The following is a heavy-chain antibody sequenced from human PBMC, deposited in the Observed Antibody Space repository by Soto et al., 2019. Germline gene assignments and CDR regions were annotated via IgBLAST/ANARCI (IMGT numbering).Heavy chain of an antibody. CDR3: ASCPIYGGDSYFAY. CDR2: INPDTGTT. Sequence: QVQLVQSGAEVRKPGASVKLSCQASGYTFTHYYIHWVRQAPGQGLEWLGIINPDTGTTSYAQTFQVRVNLTTDTSASTVYLELSGLAAEDTAVYYCASCPIYGGDSYFAYWGQGTLVTVSS. D-gene: IGHD2-21*01. CDR1: GYTFTHYY. V-gene: IGHV1-46*01. J-gene: IGHJ4*02.